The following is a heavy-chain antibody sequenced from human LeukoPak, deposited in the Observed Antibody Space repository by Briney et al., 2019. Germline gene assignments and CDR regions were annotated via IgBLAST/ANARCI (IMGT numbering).Heavy chain of an antibody. CDR2: MNPNSGNT. V-gene: IGHV1-8*01. D-gene: IGHD3-22*01. CDR3: AREFRDSSGYYYGHFDY. CDR1: GYTFTSYD. Sequence: ASVKVSCKASGYTFTSYDFNWVRQATGQGLEWMGWMNPNSGNTGYAQKFQGRVTMTRNTSISTAYMELSSLRSEDTAVYYCAREFRDSSGYYYGHFDYWGQGTLVTVSS. J-gene: IGHJ4*02.